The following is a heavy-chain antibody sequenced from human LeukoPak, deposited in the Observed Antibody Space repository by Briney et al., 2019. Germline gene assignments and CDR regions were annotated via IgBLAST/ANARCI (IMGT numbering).Heavy chain of an antibody. V-gene: IGHV4-59*01. Sequence: PSETLSLTCTVSGGSISTYYWSWIRQPPGKGLEWIGYAYYSGSANYNPSLNSRVTISVDTSKNQFSLNLTSVTAADTAVYYCARGGWYYFDYCGQGTPVTVSS. D-gene: IGHD6-19*01. CDR3: ARGGWYYFDY. J-gene: IGHJ4*02. CDR2: AYYSGSA. CDR1: GGSISTYY.